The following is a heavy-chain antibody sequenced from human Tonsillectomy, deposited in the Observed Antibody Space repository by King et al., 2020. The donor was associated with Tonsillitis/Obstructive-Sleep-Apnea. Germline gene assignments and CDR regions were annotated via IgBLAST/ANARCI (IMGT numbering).Heavy chain of an antibody. V-gene: IGHV3-33*01. CDR3: ARDQRNWERHDAFDI. Sequence: VQLVESGGGVVQPGRSLRLSCAASGFTFSTYAMHWVRQAPGKGLEWVAVIWYDGSNKYYVDSVKGRFTISRDNSKNTLYLQMNSLRAEDTAVYYCARDQRNWERHDAFDIWGQGKMVTVSS. CDR1: GFTFSTYA. J-gene: IGHJ3*02. D-gene: IGHD1-26*01. CDR2: IWYDGSNK.